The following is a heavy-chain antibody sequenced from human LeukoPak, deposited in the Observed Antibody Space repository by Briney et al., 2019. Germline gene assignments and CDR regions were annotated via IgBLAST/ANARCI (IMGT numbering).Heavy chain of an antibody. D-gene: IGHD6-13*01. CDR1: GGTFNNYA. V-gene: IGHV1-69*06. J-gene: IGHJ3*02. CDR3: ARDIRPGIAAAGYDAFDI. Sequence: SVKVSCKASGGTFNNYAISWVRQAPGQGLEWMGGIIPIFGTANYAQKFQGRVTIIADKSTSTAYMELSSLRSEDTAVYYCARDIRPGIAAAGYDAFDIWGQGTMVTVSS. CDR2: IIPIFGTA.